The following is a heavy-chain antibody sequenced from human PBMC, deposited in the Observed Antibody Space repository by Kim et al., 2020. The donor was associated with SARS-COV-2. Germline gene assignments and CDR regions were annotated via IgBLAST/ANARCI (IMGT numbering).Heavy chain of an antibody. D-gene: IGHD5-18*01. V-gene: IGHV6-1*01. CDR3: VRGTFMNTPFDC. CDR1: GDSVSSNSAA. CDR2: TYYRSKWYN. J-gene: IGHJ4*02. Sequence: SQTLSLTCAISGDSVSSNSAAWNWIRQSPSRGLEWLGRTYYRSKWYNDYAVSVKSRIAINPDTSKNQFSLQLNSVTPEDTAVYYCVRGTFMNTPFDCWGQGTLVTVSS.